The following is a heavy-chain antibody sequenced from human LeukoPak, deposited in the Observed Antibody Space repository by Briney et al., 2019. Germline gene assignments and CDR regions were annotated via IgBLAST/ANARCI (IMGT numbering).Heavy chain of an antibody. CDR2: INPNSGGT. V-gene: IGHV1-2*02. J-gene: IGHJ5*02. D-gene: IGHD1-26*01. CDR1: GYTFTGYY. CDR3: ARDWSIVGATWFDP. Sequence: ASVKVSCKASGYTFTGYYMHWVRQAPGQGLEWMGWINPNSGGTNYAQKFQGRVTMTRDTSISTAYMELSTLRSDDTAVYYCARDWSIVGATWFDPWGQGTLVTVSS.